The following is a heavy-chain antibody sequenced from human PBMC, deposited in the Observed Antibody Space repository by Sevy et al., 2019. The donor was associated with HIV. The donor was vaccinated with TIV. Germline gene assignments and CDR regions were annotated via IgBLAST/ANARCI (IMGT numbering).Heavy chain of an antibody. CDR2: IKGKIYDGTM. J-gene: IGHJ4*02. V-gene: IGHV3-15*01. CDR1: GFTFSNAW. Sequence: GGSLRLSCAASGFTFSNAWMSWVRQAPGKGLEWVGSIKGKIYDGTMDYAAPGKGRFSISREDSKNTLYLQMNSLKTEDTAVYYCTTASWSQEDYYNYWGQGTLVTVSS. D-gene: IGHD6-13*01. CDR3: TTASWSQEDYYNY.